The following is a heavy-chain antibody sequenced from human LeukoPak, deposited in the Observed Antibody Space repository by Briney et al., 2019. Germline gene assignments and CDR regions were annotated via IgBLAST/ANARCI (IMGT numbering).Heavy chain of an antibody. CDR2: INAGNGNT. Sequence: ASVKVSCKASGYTSTRYAMHWVRQAPGQRLEWMGWINAGNGNTKYSPNFQGRVTITRDTSASTAYMELSSLRSEDTAVYYCARDEYQLLYYFDYWGQGTLVTVSS. CDR3: ARDEYQLLYYFDY. D-gene: IGHD2-2*01. V-gene: IGHV1-3*01. CDR1: GYTSTRYA. J-gene: IGHJ4*02.